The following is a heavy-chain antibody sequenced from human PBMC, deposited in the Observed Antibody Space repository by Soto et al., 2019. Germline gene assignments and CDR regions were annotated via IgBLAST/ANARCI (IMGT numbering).Heavy chain of an antibody. CDR3: ARRKIVVVPAATNYYYYGMDV. CDR1: GYSFTSSW. J-gene: IGHJ6*02. D-gene: IGHD2-2*01. CDR2: IDPSDSYT. Sequence: GESLKISCKGSGYSFTSSWISWVRQMPGKGLEWMGRIDPSDSYTNYSPSFQGHVTISADKSISTAYLQWSSLKASDTAMYYCARRKIVVVPAATNYYYYGMDVWGQGTTVTVSS. V-gene: IGHV5-10-1*01.